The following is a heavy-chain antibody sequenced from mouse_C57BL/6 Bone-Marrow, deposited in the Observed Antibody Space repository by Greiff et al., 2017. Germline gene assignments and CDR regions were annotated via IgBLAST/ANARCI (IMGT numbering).Heavy chain of an antibody. Sequence: EVQLQQSGAELVRPGASVKLSCTASGFNIKDDYMHWVKQRPEQGLEWIGWIDPENGDTEYASKFQGKATITADTSSNTAYLQLSSLTSEDTAVYYCTTTVVATSYFDYWGQGTTLIVSS. CDR3: TTTVVATSYFDY. J-gene: IGHJ2*01. CDR2: IDPENGDT. CDR1: GFNIKDDY. D-gene: IGHD1-1*01. V-gene: IGHV14-4*01.